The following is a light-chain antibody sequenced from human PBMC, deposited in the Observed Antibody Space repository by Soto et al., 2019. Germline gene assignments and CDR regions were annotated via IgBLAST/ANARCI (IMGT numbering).Light chain of an antibody. CDR3: QQYDTDPLT. V-gene: IGKV1-5*03. CDR2: KAS. J-gene: IGKJ4*01. CDR1: QSISTW. Sequence: DIQMTQSPSSLSASVGDRVNITCRASQSISTWLAWYQQKPGKAPKLLIYKASNLEGGVPSRFSGSGSGTEFTITISSLQPDDFATYYCQQYDTDPLTFGGGTTVEIK.